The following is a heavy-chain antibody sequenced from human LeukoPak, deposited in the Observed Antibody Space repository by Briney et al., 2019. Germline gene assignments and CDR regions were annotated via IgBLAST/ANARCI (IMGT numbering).Heavy chain of an antibody. CDR3: ARVFAKYYYGMDV. V-gene: IGHV4-4*07. CDR1: GGSISNYF. D-gene: IGHD3-3*01. Sequence: SETLSLTCTVSGGSISNYFWSWIRQPAGKGLEWIGRISSSGSTNYNPSLKSRVTISVDTSKNQFSLKLSSVTAADTAVYYCARVFAKYYYGMDVWGQGTTVTVSS. CDR2: ISSSGST. J-gene: IGHJ6*02.